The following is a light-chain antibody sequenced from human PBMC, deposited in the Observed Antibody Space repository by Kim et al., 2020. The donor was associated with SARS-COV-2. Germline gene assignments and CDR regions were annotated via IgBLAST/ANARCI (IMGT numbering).Light chain of an antibody. CDR3: QQRTDWPLT. CDR1: QNISIY. J-gene: IGKJ4*01. CDR2: DAA. Sequence: DIVLTQSPATLSLYPGESVTLSCRASQNISIYFAWYRQRPGQPPSLLIYDAAKRATGIPARFSGGGSGVDFTLTINSLEPDDFAVYYCQQRTDWPLTFGEGTKVDIK. V-gene: IGKV3-11*01.